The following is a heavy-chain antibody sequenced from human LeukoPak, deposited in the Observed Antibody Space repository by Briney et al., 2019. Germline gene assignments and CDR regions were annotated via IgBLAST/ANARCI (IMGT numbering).Heavy chain of an antibody. V-gene: IGHV1-18*01. J-gene: IGHJ4*02. D-gene: IGHD3-9*01. CDR3: ARVQSYDILTGYYSDYFDY. CDR1: GYTFTSYG. CDR2: ISAYNGNT. Sequence: ASVKVSCKASGYTFTSYGISWVRQAPGQGLEWMGWISAYNGNTNYAQKLQGRATMTTDTSTSTAYMELRSLRSDDTAVYYCARVQSYDILTGYYSDYFDYWGQGTLVTVSS.